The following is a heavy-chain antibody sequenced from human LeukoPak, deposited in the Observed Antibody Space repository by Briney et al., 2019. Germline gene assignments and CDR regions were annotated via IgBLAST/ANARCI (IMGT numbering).Heavy chain of an antibody. D-gene: IGHD4-17*01. CDR2: IWYDGSNK. CDR1: EFTFSSYG. Sequence: HAGGSLRLSCAASEFTFSSYGMHWVRQAPGKGLEWVAVIWYDGSNKYYADSVKGRFTISRDNSKNTLYLQMNSLRAEDTAVYYCARVPNYGDYGASNWYFDLWGRGTLVTVSS. V-gene: IGHV3-33*01. CDR3: ARVPNYGDYGASNWYFDL. J-gene: IGHJ2*01.